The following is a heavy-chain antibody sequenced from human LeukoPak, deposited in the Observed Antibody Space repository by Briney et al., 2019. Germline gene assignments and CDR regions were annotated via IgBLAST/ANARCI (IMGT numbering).Heavy chain of an antibody. Sequence: GGSLSLSCAASVFTFSSYSMNWVCQAPGEGVGWVSAISSSMSYRYYADSVKARFTISRDTAKNSLYLQMNSLRAEDTAVYYCAREGTVVVPAAIPNWFDHWGQETLVTVSS. CDR2: ISSSMSYR. CDR1: VFTFSSYS. CDR3: AREGTVVVPAAIPNWFDH. V-gene: IGHV3-21*01. D-gene: IGHD2-2*01. J-gene: IGHJ5*02.